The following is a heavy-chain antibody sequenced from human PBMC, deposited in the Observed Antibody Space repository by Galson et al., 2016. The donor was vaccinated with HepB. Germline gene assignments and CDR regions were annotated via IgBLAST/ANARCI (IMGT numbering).Heavy chain of an antibody. J-gene: IGHJ6*02. CDR1: GFTFSSYG. CDR3: VGDVGRMVEGNGMDV. Sequence: SLRLSCAASGFTFSSYGIHWVRQAPGKGLEWVAVIWYDGSDKYYADSVKGRFTISRDNSKNTLNLQMNSLRAEDTAVYYLVGDVGRMVEGNGMDVWGQGSTVTVSS. D-gene: IGHD2-15*01. CDR2: IWYDGSDK. V-gene: IGHV3-33*01.